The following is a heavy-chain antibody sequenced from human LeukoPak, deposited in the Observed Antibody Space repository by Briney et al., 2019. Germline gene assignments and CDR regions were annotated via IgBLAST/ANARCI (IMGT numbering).Heavy chain of an antibody. D-gene: IGHD3-3*01. CDR2: IYHSGNI. CDR3: ARRYFWSGYYFDY. Sequence: SETLSLTCAVSGYSISSGYYWGWIRQPPGKGLEWIGSIYHSGNIYYNPSLKSRVTISVDTSKNRISLKLSSVTATDTAVYYCARRYFWSGYYFDYWGQGTLVTVSS. V-gene: IGHV4-38-2*01. CDR1: GYSISSGYY. J-gene: IGHJ4*02.